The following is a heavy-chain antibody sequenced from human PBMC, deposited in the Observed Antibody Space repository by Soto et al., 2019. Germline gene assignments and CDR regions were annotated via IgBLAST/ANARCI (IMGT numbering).Heavy chain of an antibody. D-gene: IGHD6-13*01. J-gene: IGHJ4*02. V-gene: IGHV3-73*01. Sequence: GGSLRLSCAASGFTFSGSAIHWVRQASGKGLEWVGRIRSKAGNYATAYAASVKGRFTVSRDDSKNTAYLQMNSLKTEDTALYYCASSGIAAAGHYFAYWGQGTLVTVSS. CDR2: IRSKAGNYAT. CDR3: ASSGIAAAGHYFAY. CDR1: GFTFSGSA.